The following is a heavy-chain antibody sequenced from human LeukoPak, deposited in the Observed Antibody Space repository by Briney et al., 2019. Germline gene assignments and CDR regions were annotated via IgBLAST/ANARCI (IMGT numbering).Heavy chain of an antibody. CDR2: IYSGGST. Sequence: PGGSLRLSCAASGFTFSSNYMSWVGQAPGKGVEWVSAIYSGGSTYYADSVRGRLTISRDNYKKKLYLQMNSLRAEDTAVYYCARDRGDYYDSIGLHWGQGTLVTVSS. J-gene: IGHJ4*02. D-gene: IGHD3-22*01. V-gene: IGHV3-66*01. CDR3: ARDRGDYYDSIGLH. CDR1: GFTFSSNY.